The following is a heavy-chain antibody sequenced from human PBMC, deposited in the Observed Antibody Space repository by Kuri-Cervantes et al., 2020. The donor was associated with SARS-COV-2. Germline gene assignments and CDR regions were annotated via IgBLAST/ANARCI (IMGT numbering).Heavy chain of an antibody. CDR2: IKQDGSEK. CDR1: GFTFSDYY. V-gene: IGHV3-7*04. J-gene: IGHJ3*02. CDR3: ARIPGYSSGWLAFDI. D-gene: IGHD6-19*01. Sequence: GGSLRLSCAASGFTFSDYYMRWIRQAPGKGLEWVANIKQDGSEKYYVDSVKGRFTISRDNAKNSLYLQMNSLRAEDTAVYYCARIPGYSSGWLAFDIWGQGTMVTVSS.